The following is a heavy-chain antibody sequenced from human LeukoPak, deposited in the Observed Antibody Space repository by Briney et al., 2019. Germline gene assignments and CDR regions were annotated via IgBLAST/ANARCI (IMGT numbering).Heavy chain of an antibody. CDR3: ARKGTVTTRSLDS. V-gene: IGHV4-4*07. J-gene: IGHJ4*02. CDR2: IYTSDIT. Sequence: PSETLSLICTVSGGSINSYFWSWIRQPAGKGLEWIGRIYTSDITNYNPSLKSRLTMSVDTSKNQFSLELSSLTAADTAVYYCARKGTVTTRSLDSWGQGILVTVSS. D-gene: IGHD4-11*01. CDR1: GGSINSYF.